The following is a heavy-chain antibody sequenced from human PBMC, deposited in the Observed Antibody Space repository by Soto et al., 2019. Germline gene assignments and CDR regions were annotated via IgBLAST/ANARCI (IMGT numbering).Heavy chain of an antibody. CDR2: ISAYNGNT. V-gene: IGHV1-18*01. CDR1: GYTFTSYR. J-gene: IGHJ4*02. CDR3: ARVDLKGRYFDRFDY. Sequence: QVQLVQSGAEVKKPGASVKVSCKASGYTFTSYRITWVRQAPGQGLEWMGWISAYNGNTNYPQKLQGRVTMTKDTPTRTGYMELRRLRSDDTAVYYCARVDLKGRYFDRFDYWGQGTLVTVSS. D-gene: IGHD3-9*01.